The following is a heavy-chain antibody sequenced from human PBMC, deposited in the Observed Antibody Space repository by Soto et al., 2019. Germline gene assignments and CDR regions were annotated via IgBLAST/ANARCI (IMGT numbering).Heavy chain of an antibody. CDR2: ISSSSSDI. D-gene: IGHD3-22*01. CDR3: ARGAFYYDGSAYYSN. J-gene: IGHJ4*02. V-gene: IGHV3-21*01. CDR1: GFTFSSYS. Sequence: EVQLVESGGGLVKPGGSLRLSCAASGFTFSSYSMNWVRQAPGKGLEWVSSISSSSSDIYYADSVKGRFTISRDNAKNSLYLQMNSLRAEDTAVYYCARGAFYYDGSAYYSNWGQGTLVTVSS.